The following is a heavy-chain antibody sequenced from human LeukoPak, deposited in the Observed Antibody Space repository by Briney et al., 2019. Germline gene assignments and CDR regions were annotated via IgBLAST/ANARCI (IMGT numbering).Heavy chain of an antibody. CDR3: AKDILGFYGSRSSFDY. J-gene: IGHJ4*02. CDR2: ISWNSGSI. CDR1: GFTFDDYA. Sequence: GRSLRLSCAASGFTFDDYAMHWVRQAPGKGLEWVSGISWNSGSIGYADSVKGRFTISRDNAKNSLYLQMNSLRAEDTALYYCAKDILGFYGSRSSFDYWGQGTLVTVSS. D-gene: IGHD3-10*01. V-gene: IGHV3-9*01.